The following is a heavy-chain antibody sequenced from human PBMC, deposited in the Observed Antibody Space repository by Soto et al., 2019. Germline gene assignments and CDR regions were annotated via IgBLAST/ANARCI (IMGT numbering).Heavy chain of an antibody. Sequence: EVQLLESGGGLVQPGGSLRLSCAASGFTFSTYAMSWVRQAPGKGLEWVSKIIHSGDSTYYADSVKGRFTISRDNSKNTVYLQMNSLRAEDTAVYYCATGQQLGCWGQGTLVTVSS. CDR2: IIHSGDST. J-gene: IGHJ4*02. V-gene: IGHV3-23*01. D-gene: IGHD6-13*01. CDR1: GFTFSTYA. CDR3: ATGQQLGC.